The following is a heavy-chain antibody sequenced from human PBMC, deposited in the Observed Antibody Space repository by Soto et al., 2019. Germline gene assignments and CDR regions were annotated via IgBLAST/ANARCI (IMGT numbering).Heavy chain of an antibody. Sequence: QLQLQESGSGLVRPSQTLSLTCAVSGGSISSVGYSWNWIRQPPGKGLEWIGYIYHSGSTLYNPSLKSRVTISVDKSKNQCSLKPSSVAAADTAVYYCARDQLEGNWFDPWGQGTLVTVSS. CDR3: ARDQLEGNWFDP. D-gene: IGHD1-1*01. CDR2: IYHSGST. CDR1: GGSISSVGYS. V-gene: IGHV4-30-2*01. J-gene: IGHJ5*02.